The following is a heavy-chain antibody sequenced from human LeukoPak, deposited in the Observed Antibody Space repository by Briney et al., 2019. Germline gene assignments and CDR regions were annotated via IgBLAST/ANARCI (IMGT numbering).Heavy chain of an antibody. CDR2: IYHSGST. CDR3: AILDPYCGGDCFDAFDI. V-gene: IGHV4-30-2*01. D-gene: IGHD2-21*02. CDR1: GGSISSGGYS. Sequence: SETLSLTCAVSGGSISSGGYSWSWIRQPPGKGLEWIGYIYHSGSTYYNPSLKSRVTISVDRSKNQFSLKLSSVTAADTAVYYCAILDPYCGGDCFDAFDIWGQGTMVTVSS. J-gene: IGHJ3*02.